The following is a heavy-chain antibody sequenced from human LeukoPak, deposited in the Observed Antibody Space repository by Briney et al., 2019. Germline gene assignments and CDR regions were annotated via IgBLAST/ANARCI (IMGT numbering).Heavy chain of an antibody. CDR2: ISGSGGNT. CDR1: RFTFSAYS. V-gene: IGHV3-23*01. CDR3: ARGGILYGMDV. Sequence: PGGSVRLSCAASRFTFSAYSMTWVRQAPGKGLEWVSAISGSGGNTYYADSVKGRFTISRDNSKNTLYLQMNNLRAEDTAAYYCARGGILYGMDVWGQGTTVTVSS. D-gene: IGHD6-13*01. J-gene: IGHJ6*02.